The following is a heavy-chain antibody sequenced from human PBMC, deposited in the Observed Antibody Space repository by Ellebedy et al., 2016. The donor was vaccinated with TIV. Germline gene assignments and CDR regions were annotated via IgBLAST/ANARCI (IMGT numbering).Heavy chain of an antibody. CDR2: ISGFEQTT. V-gene: IGHV3-23*01. Sequence: GESLKISCAASGFTFSSYAMSWVRQAPGKGLEWVSGISGFEQTTHYADSVEGRFAISRDNSKNTLYLQMNRLRVEDTAVYYCTKDSGFVAAAGTGYWGPGTLVTVSS. CDR1: GFTFSSYA. CDR3: TKDSGFVAAAGTGY. D-gene: IGHD6-13*01. J-gene: IGHJ4*02.